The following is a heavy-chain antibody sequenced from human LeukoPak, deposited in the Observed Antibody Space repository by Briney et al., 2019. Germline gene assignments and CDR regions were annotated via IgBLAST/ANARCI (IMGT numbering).Heavy chain of an antibody. CDR1: GGSISSYY. Sequence: PSETLSLTCTVSGGSISSYYWSWIRQPPGKGLEWIGYISSSGSTNYNPSLKSRVTISVETSKNQFSLNLNSVTAADTAVYYCTRHPGGNAAHRFDYWGQGFPVTVSS. V-gene: IGHV4-59*08. CDR2: ISSSGST. J-gene: IGHJ4*02. D-gene: IGHD4-23*01. CDR3: TRHPGGNAAHRFDY.